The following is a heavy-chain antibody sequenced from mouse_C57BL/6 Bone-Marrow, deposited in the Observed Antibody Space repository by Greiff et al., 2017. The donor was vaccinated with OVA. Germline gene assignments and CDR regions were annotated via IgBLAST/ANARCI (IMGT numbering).Heavy chain of an antibody. D-gene: IGHD1-1*01. CDR3: ARRITTVDDY. V-gene: IGHV1-26*01. J-gene: IGHJ2*01. CDR2: INPNNGGT. Sequence: EVQLQQSGPELVKPGASVKISCKASGYTFTDYYMNWVKQSHGKSLEWIGDINPNNGGTSYNQKFKGKATLTVDKSSSTAYMELRSLTSVDSAVYCCARRITTVDDYWGQGTTLTVSS. CDR1: GYTFTDYY.